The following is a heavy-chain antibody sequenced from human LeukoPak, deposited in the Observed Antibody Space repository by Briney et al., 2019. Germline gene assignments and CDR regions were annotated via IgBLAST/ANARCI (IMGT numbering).Heavy chain of an antibody. J-gene: IGHJ6*03. D-gene: IGHD6-13*01. V-gene: IGHV3-30*18. Sequence: GGSLRLSCAASGFTFSSYGMHWVRQAPGKGLEWVAVILYDGSNKYYADSVKGRFTISRDNSKNTLYLQMNSLGAEDTAVYYCAKEGYKAAAGTQEVGYYYYMDVWGKGTTVTVSS. CDR2: ILYDGSNK. CDR3: AKEGYKAAAGTQEVGYYYYMDV. CDR1: GFTFSSYG.